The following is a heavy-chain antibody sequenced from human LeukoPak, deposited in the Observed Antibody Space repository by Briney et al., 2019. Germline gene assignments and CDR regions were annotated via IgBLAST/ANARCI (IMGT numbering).Heavy chain of an antibody. Sequence: GGSLRLSCAASGFTFSSCDMIWVRQAPGKGLEWVSGISGSGANTRYADSVKGRFTISRDNSKNTLYLQMNSLRAEDTAVFFCVKGSGVGWYLDYWGRGTLVSVSS. V-gene: IGHV3-23*01. J-gene: IGHJ4*02. D-gene: IGHD6-19*01. CDR3: VKGSGVGWYLDY. CDR1: GFTFSSCD. CDR2: ISGSGANT.